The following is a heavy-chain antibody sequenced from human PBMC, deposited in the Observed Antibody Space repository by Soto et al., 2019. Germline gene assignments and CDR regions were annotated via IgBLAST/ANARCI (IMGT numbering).Heavy chain of an antibody. CDR3: ARAAMVHYYYYGMDV. D-gene: IGHD5-18*01. CDR1: GGSISSYY. V-gene: IGHV4-59*01. CDR2: IYYSGST. J-gene: IGHJ6*02. Sequence: SETLSLTCTVSGGSISSYYWSWIRQPPGKGLEWIGYIYYSGSTNYDPSLKSRVTISVDTSKNQFSLKLSSVTAADTAVYYCARAAMVHYYYYGMDVWGQGTTVTVSS.